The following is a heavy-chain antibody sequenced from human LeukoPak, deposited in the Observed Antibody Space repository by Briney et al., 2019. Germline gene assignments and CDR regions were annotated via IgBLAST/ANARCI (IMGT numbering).Heavy chain of an antibody. J-gene: IGHJ4*02. D-gene: IGHD6-13*01. Sequence: SGGSLGLSCAASGFTFSTCAMSWVRQAPGKGLEWVSTITGAGDRTYYAESVKGRFTISRDNSNNAIFLQMDSLRAEDTALYYCAKARYTSSGYHFAYWGQGTLVSVSS. CDR2: ITGAGDRT. V-gene: IGHV3-23*01. CDR3: AKARYTSSGYHFAY. CDR1: GFTFSTCA.